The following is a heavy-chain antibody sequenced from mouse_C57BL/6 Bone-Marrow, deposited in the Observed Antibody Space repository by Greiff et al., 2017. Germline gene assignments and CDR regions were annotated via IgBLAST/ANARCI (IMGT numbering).Heavy chain of an antibody. CDR1: GYSITSGYY. J-gene: IGHJ2*01. D-gene: IGHD1-1*01. CDR3: ARAATVVGY. V-gene: IGHV3-6*01. Sequence: EVQVVESGPGLVKPSQSLSLTCSVTGYSITSGYYWNWIRQFPGNKLEWMGYISYDGSNNYNPSLKNRISITRDTSKNQFFLKLNSVTTEDTAKYYCARAATVVGYWGQGTTLTVSS. CDR2: ISYDGSN.